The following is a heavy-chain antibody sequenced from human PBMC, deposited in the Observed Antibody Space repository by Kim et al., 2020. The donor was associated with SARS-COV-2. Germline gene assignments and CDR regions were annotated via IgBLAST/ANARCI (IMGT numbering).Heavy chain of an antibody. D-gene: IGHD1-1*01. J-gene: IGHJ5*02. CDR1: GGSFSGYY. CDR3: ARVGPLERRRRNWFDP. Sequence: SETLSLTCAVYGGSFSGYYWSWIRQPPGKGLEWIGEINHSGSTNYNPSLKSRVTISVDTSKNQFSLKLSSVTAADTAVYYCARVGPLERRRRNWFDPLG. CDR2: INHSGST. V-gene: IGHV4-34*01.